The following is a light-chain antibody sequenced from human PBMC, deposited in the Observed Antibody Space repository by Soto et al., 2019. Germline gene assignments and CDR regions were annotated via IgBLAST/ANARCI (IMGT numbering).Light chain of an antibody. Sequence: EIVLTQSPGTLSLSPGKGATLSCRASQSISSSYLAWCQQRPGQAPRLLIYGASTRAAGIPDRFSGSGSGTDFTLTITRLEPEDSAVYFCQQYAGPPTTFGQGTRLEIK. CDR1: QSISSSY. V-gene: IGKV3-20*01. CDR3: QQYAGPPTT. CDR2: GAS. J-gene: IGKJ5*01.